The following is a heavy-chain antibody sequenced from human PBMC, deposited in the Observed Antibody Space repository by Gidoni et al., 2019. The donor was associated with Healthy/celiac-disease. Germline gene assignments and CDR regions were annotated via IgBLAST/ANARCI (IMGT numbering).Heavy chain of an antibody. CDR2: IYHSGST. CDR1: GYSISSGYY. Sequence: QVQLQESGPGLVKPSETLSLTCTVSGYSISSGYYWGWIRQPPGKGLEWIGSIYHSGSTYYNPSLKSRVTILVDTSKNQFSLKLSSVTAADTAVYYCAISTTVTTPRGLDDYWGQGTLVTVSS. J-gene: IGHJ4*02. D-gene: IGHD4-4*01. V-gene: IGHV4-38-2*02. CDR3: AISTTVTTPRGLDDY.